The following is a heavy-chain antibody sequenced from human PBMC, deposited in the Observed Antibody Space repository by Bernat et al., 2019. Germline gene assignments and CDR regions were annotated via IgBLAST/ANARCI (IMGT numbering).Heavy chain of an antibody. D-gene: IGHD6-25*01. CDR1: GFTFSSYA. Sequence: EVQLVESGGGLVQPGGSLRLSCAASGFTFSSYAMTWVRQAPGKGLEWVSAIGGGGDITYYADSVKGRFTLSRDNSKNTLYLQMNSLGAEDTDMYYCAKGTGYSSGTHIDYWGQGTLVTVSS. CDR3: AKGTGYSSGTHIDY. V-gene: IGHV3-23*04. CDR2: IGGGGDIT. J-gene: IGHJ4*02.